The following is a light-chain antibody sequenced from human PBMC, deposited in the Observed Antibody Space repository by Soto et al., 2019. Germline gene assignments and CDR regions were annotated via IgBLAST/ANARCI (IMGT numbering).Light chain of an antibody. J-gene: IGKJ1*01. V-gene: IGKV3-15*01. CDR3: QQYNEWWT. CDR1: QSVSRSY. CDR2: GAS. Sequence: IALTQSPGTLSLSPGERATLSCRASQSVSRSYLAWYQQKPGQAPRLLIYGASTRATGIPARFSGSGSGTEFTLTISSLQSEDFAVYYCQQYNEWWTFGQGTKV.